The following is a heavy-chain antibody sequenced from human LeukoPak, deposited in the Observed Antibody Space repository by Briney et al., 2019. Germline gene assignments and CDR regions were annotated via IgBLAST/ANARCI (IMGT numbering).Heavy chain of an antibody. Sequence: ASVKVSCKASGYTFTSYDINWVRQATGQGLEWMGWVNPNSGNTGYAQKFQGRVTMTRNTSMSTAYMELSSLRSEDTAVYYCARGDVFHWLREDYWGQGTLVTVSS. D-gene: IGHD5-12*01. CDR1: GYTFTSYD. CDR3: ARGDVFHWLREDY. V-gene: IGHV1-8*01. CDR2: VNPNSGNT. J-gene: IGHJ4*02.